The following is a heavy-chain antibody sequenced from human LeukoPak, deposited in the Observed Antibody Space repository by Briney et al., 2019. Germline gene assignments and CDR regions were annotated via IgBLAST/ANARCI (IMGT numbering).Heavy chain of an antibody. CDR2: MNPNSGNT. CDR1: GYTFTGYY. CDR3: ARRGSGSLIFY. Sequence: GASVKVSCKASGYTFTGYYMHWVRQATGQGLEWMGWMNPNSGNTGYAQKFQGRVTMTRNTSISTAYMELSSLRSEDTAVYYCARRGSGSLIFYWGQGTLVTVSS. V-gene: IGHV1-8*02. D-gene: IGHD3-10*01. J-gene: IGHJ4*02.